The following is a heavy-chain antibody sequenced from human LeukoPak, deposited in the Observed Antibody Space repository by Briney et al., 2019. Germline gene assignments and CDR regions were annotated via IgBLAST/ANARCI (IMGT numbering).Heavy chain of an antibody. D-gene: IGHD3-10*01. CDR2: TYYSGST. Sequence: SETLSLTCTVSGYSISSGYYWGWIRQPPGKGLEWIGSTYYSGSTYYNPSLKSRVTISGDTPKNQFSLKLSSVTAADTAVYYCTRFPVVMLRGVHLTKFYFDYWGQRTLVTVSS. CDR3: TRFPVVMLRGVHLTKFYFDY. CDR1: GYSISSGYY. V-gene: IGHV4-38-2*02. J-gene: IGHJ4*02.